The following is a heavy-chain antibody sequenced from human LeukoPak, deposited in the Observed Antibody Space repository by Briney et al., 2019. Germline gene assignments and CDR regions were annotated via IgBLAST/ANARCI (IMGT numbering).Heavy chain of an antibody. CDR2: SRSSSSSI. J-gene: IGHJ3*02. CDR3: ARDGPRYYYDSSGSHAFDI. V-gene: IGHV3-21*01. CDR1: GFTSSSYS. D-gene: IGHD3-22*01. Sequence: GGFLRLSCAASGFTSSSYSMNWVRQARGKGLEWVSFSRSSSSSIYYADSLKSRFTISRDNAKNSLYLQMNSLRAEDTAVYYCARDGPRYYYDSSGSHAFDIWGQGTMVTVSS.